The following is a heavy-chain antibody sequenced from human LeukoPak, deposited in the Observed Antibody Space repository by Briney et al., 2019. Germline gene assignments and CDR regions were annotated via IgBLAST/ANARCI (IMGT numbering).Heavy chain of an antibody. D-gene: IGHD2-2*01. CDR1: GGTFSSYA. Sequence: ASVKVSCKASGGTFSSYAISWVRQAPGQGLEWMGGIIPIFGTANYAQKFQGRVTMTRDTSTSTVYMELSSLRSEDTAVYYCARAPMPNYYYYYMDVWGKGTTVTVSS. J-gene: IGHJ6*03. CDR2: IIPIFGTA. CDR3: ARAPMPNYYYYYMDV. V-gene: IGHV1-69*05.